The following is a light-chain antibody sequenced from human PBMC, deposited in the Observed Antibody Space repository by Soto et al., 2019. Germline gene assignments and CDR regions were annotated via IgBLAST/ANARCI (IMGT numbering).Light chain of an antibody. CDR3: QQRSVWPIT. J-gene: IGKJ5*01. CDR1: QNIGTS. V-gene: IGKV3-11*01. CDR2: DAS. Sequence: EIGLTKSRTTLSLSPGERAALSRRAGQNIGTSLVWSQQKPGQSPRLLIYDASRRATGVPARFSGSGSGTDFTLTISGLEPEDFAVFYCQQRSVWPITFGQGTRLEIK.